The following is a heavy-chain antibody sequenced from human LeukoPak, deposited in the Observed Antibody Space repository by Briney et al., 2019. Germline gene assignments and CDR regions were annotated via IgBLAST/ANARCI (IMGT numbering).Heavy chain of an antibody. CDR1: GFTFSSYA. Sequence: GRSLRLSCAASGFTFSSYAMHWVRQAPGKGLEWVAVISYDGSNKYYADSVKGRFTISRDNSKNTLYLQMNNLRAEDTAVYYCAKDGGSDPDSFDIWGQGTMVTVSS. J-gene: IGHJ3*02. CDR3: AKDGGSDPDSFDI. CDR2: ISYDGSNK. V-gene: IGHV3-30*04. D-gene: IGHD2-15*01.